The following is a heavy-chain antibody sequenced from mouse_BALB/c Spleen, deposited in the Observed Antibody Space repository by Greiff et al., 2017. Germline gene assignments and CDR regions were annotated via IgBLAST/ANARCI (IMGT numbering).Heavy chain of an antibody. V-gene: IGHV5-17*02. CDR3: ARSRRLLWYFDV. Sequence: EVKLQESGGGLVQPGGSRKLSCAASGFTFSSFGMHWVRQAPEKGLEWVAYISSGSSTIYYADTVKGRFTISRDNPKNTLFLQMTSLRSEDTAMYYCARSRRLLWYFDVWGAGTTVTVSS. CDR1: GFTFSSFG. J-gene: IGHJ1*01. CDR2: ISSGSSTI. D-gene: IGHD1-2*01.